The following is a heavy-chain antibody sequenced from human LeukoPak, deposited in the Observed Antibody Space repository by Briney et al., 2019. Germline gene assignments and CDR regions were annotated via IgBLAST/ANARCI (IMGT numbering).Heavy chain of an antibody. Sequence: GGSLRLSCAASGFSFSSYAWSWVRQPPGKGLEWVSAISGSGGSTYYADSVKGRFTISRDNSKNTLYLQMNSLRAEDTAVYYCAKDAVKGYYFDYWGQGTLVTVSS. V-gene: IGHV3-23*01. CDR3: AKDAVKGYYFDY. CDR2: ISGSGGST. CDR1: GFSFSSYA. D-gene: IGHD4-23*01. J-gene: IGHJ4*02.